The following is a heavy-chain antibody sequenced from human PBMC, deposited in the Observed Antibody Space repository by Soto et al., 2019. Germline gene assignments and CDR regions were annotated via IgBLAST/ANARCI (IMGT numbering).Heavy chain of an antibody. J-gene: IGHJ4*02. CDR1: GFTFSSDA. V-gene: IGHV3-30-3*01. CDR3: ARGTEVPFDY. CDR2: ISYDGSNQ. D-gene: IGHD2-2*01. Sequence: QVQLVESGGGVVQTGRSLRLSCAASGFTFSSDAMHWVRQAPGTGLEWVAVISYDGSNQDYADSVKGRFTISRDNSKNTLYLQMNILRAEDTAVYYCARGTEVPFDYWGKGTMVTVSS.